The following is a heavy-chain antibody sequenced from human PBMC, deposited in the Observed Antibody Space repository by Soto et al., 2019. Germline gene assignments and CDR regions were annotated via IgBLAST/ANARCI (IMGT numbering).Heavy chain of an antibody. J-gene: IGHJ6*02. V-gene: IGHV4-59*01. D-gene: IGHD2-8*01. CDR2: IYYSGST. CDR1: GGSISSYY. Sequence: SETLSLTCTVSGGSISSYYWSWIRQPPGKGLEWIGYIYYSGSTNYNPSLKSRVTISVDTSKNQFSLKLSSVTAADTAVYYCAREYCTNGVCYPSHGMDVWGQGTTVTV. CDR3: AREYCTNGVCYPSHGMDV.